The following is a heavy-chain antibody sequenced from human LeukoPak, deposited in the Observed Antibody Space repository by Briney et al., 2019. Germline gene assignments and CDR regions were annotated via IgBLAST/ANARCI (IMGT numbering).Heavy chain of an antibody. Sequence: GESLKISCKGSGYSFTSYWIGWVRQMPGKGLGWMGLIYPGDSDTRYSPSFQGQVTISADKSISTAYLQWSSLKASDTAMYYCARMGGIYYDSSGYYPAWFDYWGQGTLVTVSS. CDR1: GYSFTSYW. CDR2: IYPGDSDT. CDR3: ARMGGIYYDSSGYYPAWFDY. J-gene: IGHJ4*02. D-gene: IGHD3-22*01. V-gene: IGHV5-51*03.